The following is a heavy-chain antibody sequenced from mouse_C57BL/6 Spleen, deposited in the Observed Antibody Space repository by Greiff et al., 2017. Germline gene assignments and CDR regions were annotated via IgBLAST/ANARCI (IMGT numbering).Heavy chain of an antibody. CDR1: GYTFTDYE. CDR2: IDPETGGT. CDR3: TRDSSGYDYAMDY. V-gene: IGHV1-15*01. D-gene: IGHD3-2*02. Sequence: QVQLQQSGAELVRPGASVTLSCTASGYTFTDYELHWVKPTPVHGLAWIGAIDPETGGTAYNQKFKGKAILTADNASSTAYMELRSLTSEDSAVYYGTRDSSGYDYAMDYWGQGTSVTVSS. J-gene: IGHJ4*01.